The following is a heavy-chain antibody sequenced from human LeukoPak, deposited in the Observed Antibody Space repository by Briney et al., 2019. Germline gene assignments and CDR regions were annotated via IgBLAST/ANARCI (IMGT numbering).Heavy chain of an antibody. CDR3: ARDGFGTGSN. Sequence: PGGSLRLSCLTSGFTLSTNAMSWVRQAPGKGLEWVANIKQDGSEKNYVDSVKGRFIISRDNAKNSLYLQMNTLRADDTAVYYCARDGFGTGSNWGQGTLVTVSS. CDR2: IKQDGSEK. J-gene: IGHJ4*02. D-gene: IGHD3-16*01. V-gene: IGHV3-7*03. CDR1: GFTLSTNA.